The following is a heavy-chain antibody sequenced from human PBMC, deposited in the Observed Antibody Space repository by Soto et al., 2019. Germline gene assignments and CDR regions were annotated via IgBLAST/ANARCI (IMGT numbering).Heavy chain of an antibody. CDR3: AGSTRSGYEYFDY. Sequence: QLQLQESGPGLVKPSETLSLTCTVSGGSISSSIYYWGWIRQPPGRGLQWIGSIYYSGTTYHNPSLKSRVTISVDTSKDQFSLKLTSVTAADTAVYYCAGSTRSGYEYFDYWGQGTLVTVSS. J-gene: IGHJ4*02. CDR1: GGSISSSIYY. CDR2: IYYSGTT. V-gene: IGHV4-39*01. D-gene: IGHD5-12*01.